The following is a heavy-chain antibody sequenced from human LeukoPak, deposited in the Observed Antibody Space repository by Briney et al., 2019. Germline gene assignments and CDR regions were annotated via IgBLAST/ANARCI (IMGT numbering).Heavy chain of an antibody. Sequence: GGSLRLSCAASGFTVSSNYMSWVRQAPGKGLEWVSVIYSGGSTYYADSVKGRFTISRDNSKYTLYLQMNSLRAEDTAVYYCARDLGGGSSYWYFDLWGRGTLVTVSS. CDR1: GFTVSSNY. D-gene: IGHD2-15*01. V-gene: IGHV3-53*01. CDR2: IYSGGST. J-gene: IGHJ2*01. CDR3: ARDLGGGSSYWYFDL.